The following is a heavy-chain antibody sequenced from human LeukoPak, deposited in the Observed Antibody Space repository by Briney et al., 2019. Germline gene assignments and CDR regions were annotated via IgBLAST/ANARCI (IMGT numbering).Heavy chain of an antibody. D-gene: IGHD3-3*01. V-gene: IGHV1-69*02. CDR1: GGTFSSYT. J-gene: IGHJ5*02. CDR2: IIPILNIA. CDR3: ARLSDYDFRSGDDP. Sequence: ASVKVSCKFSGGTFSSYTVSCVRQAPGQGLEWMGRIIPILNIANYAQKFQGRLTITADKSTSTAYMDLTSLRSDDTAMYYCARLSDYDFRSGDDPWGQGTLVIVSS.